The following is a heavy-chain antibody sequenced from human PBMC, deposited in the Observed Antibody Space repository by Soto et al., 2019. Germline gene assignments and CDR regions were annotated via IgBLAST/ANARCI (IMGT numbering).Heavy chain of an antibody. CDR1: GFTFSNAW. V-gene: IGHV3-15*01. J-gene: IGHJ5*02. Sequence: EVQLVESGGGLVKPGGSLRLSCAASGFTFSNAWMSWVRQAPGKGLEWVGRIKSKTDGETTDYAAPVKGRFTISRDDSKNTLYLQMNSLKTEDTAVYYCTTRRGYLNWFDPWGQGTLVTVSS. CDR3: TTRRGYLNWFDP. D-gene: IGHD3-22*01. CDR2: IKSKTDGETT.